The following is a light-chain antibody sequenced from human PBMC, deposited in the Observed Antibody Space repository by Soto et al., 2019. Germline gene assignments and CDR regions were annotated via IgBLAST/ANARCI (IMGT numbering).Light chain of an antibody. CDR2: SAS. CDR3: LQSYTYPWT. Sequence: DIQMTQSPSAMSASVGDRITITCLASQDIRNYVAWFQQRPGNVPKRVIFSASSLQSGVPSRFSGSGSGTEFTLTISSLQPEDLATYYCLQSYTYPWTFGQGTKVDIK. J-gene: IGKJ1*01. V-gene: IGKV1-17*03. CDR1: QDIRNY.